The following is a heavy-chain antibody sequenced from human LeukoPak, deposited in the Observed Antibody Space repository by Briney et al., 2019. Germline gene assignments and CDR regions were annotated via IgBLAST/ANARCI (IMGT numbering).Heavy chain of an antibody. CDR1: GFTFSSYG. V-gene: IGHV3-23*01. J-gene: IGHJ5*02. Sequence: GGSLRLSCAASGFTFSSYGMSWVRQAPGKGLEWVSAISGSGGSTYYADSVKGRFTISRDNSKNTLYLQMNSLRAEDTAVYYCARDDQYCSGGSCYSGWFDPWGQGTLVTVSS. D-gene: IGHD2-15*01. CDR3: ARDDQYCSGGSCYSGWFDP. CDR2: ISGSGGST.